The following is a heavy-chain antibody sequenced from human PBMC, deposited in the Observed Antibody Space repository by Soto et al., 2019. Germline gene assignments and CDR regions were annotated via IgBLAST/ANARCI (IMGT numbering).Heavy chain of an antibody. CDR3: AKELRETGGYYFDC. D-gene: IGHD3-16*01. J-gene: IGHJ4*02. CDR2: MSDDGSKK. Sequence: QVQLVESGGGVVQPGRSLRLSCAASGFSFSKYGMHWVRQAPGKGLEWVAEMSDDGSKKYYGDSVKGRFTISRDNSKNTLYLLMYSLRPEDKAMYYCAKELRETGGYYFDCWGQGTLVTVSS. CDR1: GFSFSKYG. V-gene: IGHV3-30*18.